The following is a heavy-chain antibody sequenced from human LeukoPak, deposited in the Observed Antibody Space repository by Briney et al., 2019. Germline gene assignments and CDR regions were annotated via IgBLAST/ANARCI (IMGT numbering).Heavy chain of an antibody. Sequence: SGPTLVNPTQTLTLTCTFSGFSLSTSGMCVSWIRQPPGKALEWLSRIDWDDDKYYSTSLKTRLTISKDTSKNQVVLTMTNMDPVDTATYYCARILNSDYYGSGSSTYYFDYWGQGTLVTVSS. CDR2: IDWDDDK. J-gene: IGHJ4*02. CDR1: GFSLSTSGMC. V-gene: IGHV2-70*11. D-gene: IGHD3-10*01. CDR3: ARILNSDYYGSGSSTYYFDY.